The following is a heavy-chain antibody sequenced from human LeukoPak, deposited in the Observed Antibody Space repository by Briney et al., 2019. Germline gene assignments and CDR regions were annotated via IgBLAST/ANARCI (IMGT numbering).Heavy chain of an antibody. CDR1: GDSVSSNSAA. J-gene: IGHJ5*02. Sequence: SQTLSLTCAISGDSVSSNSAAWTWIRQSPSRGLEWLGRTYYGSKWYNDYAVSVKSRITINPDTSKNQFSLQLNSVTPEDTAVYYCARAYSSAWSKHWFDPWGQGTLVTVSS. CDR2: TYYGSKWYN. V-gene: IGHV6-1*01. D-gene: IGHD6-13*01. CDR3: ARAYSSAWSKHWFDP.